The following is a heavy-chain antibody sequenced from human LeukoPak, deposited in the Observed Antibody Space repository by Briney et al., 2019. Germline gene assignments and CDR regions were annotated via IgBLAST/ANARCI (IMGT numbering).Heavy chain of an antibody. V-gene: IGHV3-23*01. D-gene: IGHD6-19*01. Sequence: AGGSLRLSCAASGFTFSSYAMSWVRQAPGKGLEWVSAISGSGGSTYYADSVKGRFTISRDNSKNTLYLQMNSLRADDTAVYYCAKSFYDTVAGFYFDYWGQGTLVTVSS. CDR1: GFTFSSYA. J-gene: IGHJ4*02. CDR2: ISGSGGST. CDR3: AKSFYDTVAGFYFDY.